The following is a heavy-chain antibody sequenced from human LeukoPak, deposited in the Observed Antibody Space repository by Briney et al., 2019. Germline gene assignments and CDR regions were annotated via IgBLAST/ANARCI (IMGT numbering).Heavy chain of an antibody. D-gene: IGHD4-11*01. J-gene: IGHJ4*02. CDR3: ARDPVTVTTFFDY. CDR1: GFTFSDYY. CDR2: ISSSGSTI. V-gene: IGHV3-11*04. Sequence: PGGSLRLSCAASGFTFSDYYMSWIRQAPGKGLEWVSYISSSGSTIYYADSVKGRFTISRDNAKNSLYLQMNSLRAEDTAVYYSARDPVTVTTFFDYWGQGTLVTVSS.